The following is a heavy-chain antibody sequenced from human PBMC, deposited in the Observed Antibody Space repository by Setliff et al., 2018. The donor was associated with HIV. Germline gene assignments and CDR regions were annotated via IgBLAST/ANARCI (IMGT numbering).Heavy chain of an antibody. CDR2: IANKADSHTI. CDR3: TRAGYGHGFDI. D-gene: IGHD5-18*01. Sequence: LRLSCAASGFTFSDHYMDWVRQAPGKGLEWVGRIANKADSHTIQYAASVQGRFTISRDDSKNSLYLQMSNLQAEDTALYYCTRAGYGHGFDIWGQGTTVTVSS. J-gene: IGHJ6*02. V-gene: IGHV3-72*01. CDR1: GFTFSDHY.